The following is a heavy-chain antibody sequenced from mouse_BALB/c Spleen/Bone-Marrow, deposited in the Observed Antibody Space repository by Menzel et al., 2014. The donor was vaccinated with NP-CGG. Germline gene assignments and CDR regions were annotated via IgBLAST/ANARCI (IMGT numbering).Heavy chain of an antibody. D-gene: IGHD2-5*01. V-gene: IGHV1-7*01. CDR1: GYTFTSYW. CDR3: ARSNYPAWFAY. J-gene: IGHJ3*01. Sequence: VKLQESGAELAKPGASVKMSRKASGYTFTSYWMHWVKQRPGQGLEWIGYINPSTGYTEYNQKFKDKATLTADKSSSTAYMQLSSLTSEDSAVYYCARSNYPAWFAYWGQGTLVTVSA. CDR2: INPSTGYT.